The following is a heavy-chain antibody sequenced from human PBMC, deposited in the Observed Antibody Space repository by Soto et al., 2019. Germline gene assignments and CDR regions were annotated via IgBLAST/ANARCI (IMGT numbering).Heavy chain of an antibody. CDR2: ISSSSTTI. Sequence: GGSLRLSCAASGFSFSAYRMNWVRQAPGKGLEWVSYISSSSTTIYYAGSVKGRFTIARDNGQNSLSLQINSLRVEDTAVYYCVRELGLAYWGQGALVTVSS. D-gene: IGHD7-27*01. CDR3: VRELGLAY. CDR1: GFSFSAYR. V-gene: IGHV3-48*04. J-gene: IGHJ4*02.